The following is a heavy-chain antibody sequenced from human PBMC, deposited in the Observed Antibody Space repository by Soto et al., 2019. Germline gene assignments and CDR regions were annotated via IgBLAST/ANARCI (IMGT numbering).Heavy chain of an antibody. CDR3: AKDKELWFGEYDYYYYMDV. CDR1: GFTFSSYA. D-gene: IGHD3-10*01. V-gene: IGHV3-23*01. CDR2: ISGSGGST. J-gene: IGHJ6*03. Sequence: GGSLRLSCAASGFTFSSYAMSWVRQAPGKGLEWVSAISGSGGSTYYADSVKGRFTISRDNSKNTLNLQMNSLRAEDTAVYYCAKDKELWFGEYDYYYYMDVWGKGTTVTVSS.